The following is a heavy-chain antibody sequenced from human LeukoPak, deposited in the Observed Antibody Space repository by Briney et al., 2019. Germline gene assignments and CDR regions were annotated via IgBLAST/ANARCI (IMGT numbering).Heavy chain of an antibody. CDR3: AKDGTYYHDPGTFDY. J-gene: IGHJ4*02. V-gene: IGHV3-23*01. CDR1: GFTFSSYA. D-gene: IGHD3-3*02. Sequence: GGSLRLSCAASGFTFSSYAMSWVRQAPGKGLEWVSAISGSGGGTCYADSVKGRFTISRDNSKNTLYLQMNSLRAEDTAVYYCAKDGTYYHDPGTFDYWGQGTLVTVSS. CDR2: ISGSGGGT.